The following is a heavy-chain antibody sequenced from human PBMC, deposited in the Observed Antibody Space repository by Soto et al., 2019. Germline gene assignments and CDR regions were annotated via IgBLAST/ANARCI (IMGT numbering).Heavy chain of an antibody. Sequence: KPSETLSLTCTVSGGSFGYYYWSWIRQPPGKGLEWIGYIYYSGSTTYNPSLKSRVTISVDTSRNQFSLKLSSVTAADTAVYYCARCYGSGSYYNGLFDYWGQGTLVTVSS. CDR2: IYYSGST. J-gene: IGHJ4*02. D-gene: IGHD3-10*01. V-gene: IGHV4-59*01. CDR3: ARCYGSGSYYNGLFDY. CDR1: GGSFGYYY.